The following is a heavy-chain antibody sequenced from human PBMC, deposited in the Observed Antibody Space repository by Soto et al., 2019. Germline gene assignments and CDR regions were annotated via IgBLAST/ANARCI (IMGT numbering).Heavy chain of an antibody. Sequence: GGSLRLSCAASGFTSSSYARSWVRQAPGKGLEWVSAISGSGGSTYYADSVKGRFTISRDNSKNTLYLQMNSLRAEDTAVYYCAKDRAVVPAAIDYWGQGTLVTVSS. CDR2: ISGSGGST. CDR3: AKDRAVVPAAIDY. J-gene: IGHJ4*02. D-gene: IGHD2-2*01. V-gene: IGHV3-23*01. CDR1: GFTSSSYA.